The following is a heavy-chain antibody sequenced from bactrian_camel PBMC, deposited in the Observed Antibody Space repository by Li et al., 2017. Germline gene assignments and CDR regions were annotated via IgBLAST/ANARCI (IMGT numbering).Heavy chain of an antibody. CDR2: IDASSSTT. V-gene: IGHV3S1*01. Sequence: HVQLVESGGGLVQPGGSLRLSCAASGFTFSVAGMRWVRQAPGRGLEWVSDIDASSSTTYYSSSVKGRFTITRDDAKNTLYLQLNSLKTDDTAMYYCAKSFRAVATYYAMGYWGKGTQVTVS. D-gene: IGHD2*01. J-gene: IGHJ7*01. CDR1: GFTFSVAG.